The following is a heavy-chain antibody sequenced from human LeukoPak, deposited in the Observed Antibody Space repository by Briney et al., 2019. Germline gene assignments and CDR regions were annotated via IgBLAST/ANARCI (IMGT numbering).Heavy chain of an antibody. J-gene: IGHJ4*02. CDR2: IYYNGTT. V-gene: IGHV4-31*03. Sequence: SETLSLTCSVSNGSINSGGFYWSWVRQHPGKGLEWIGYIYYNGTTYYNPSLKSRLIMSVDTCKNQFSLKLSSVTAADTAVYYCARDEDGYNSLEYWGQGTLVTVSS. CDR1: NGSINSGGFY. D-gene: IGHD5-24*01. CDR3: ARDEDGYNSLEY.